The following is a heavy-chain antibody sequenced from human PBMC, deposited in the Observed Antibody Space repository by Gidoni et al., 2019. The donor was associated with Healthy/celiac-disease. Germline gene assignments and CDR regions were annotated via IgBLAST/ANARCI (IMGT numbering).Heavy chain of an antibody. D-gene: IGHD4-17*01. J-gene: IGHJ3*02. V-gene: IGHV3-23*01. CDR3: AKKDEVSTTVVTPGAFDI. Sequence: EVQLLESGGGLVQPGGSLRLSCAASGFNFSSYAMSWVRQAPGKGLEWVSAISGSGGSTYYADSVKGRFTISRDNSKNTLYLQMNSLRAEDTAVYYCAKKDEVSTTVVTPGAFDIWGQGTMVTVSS. CDR1: GFNFSSYA. CDR2: ISGSGGST.